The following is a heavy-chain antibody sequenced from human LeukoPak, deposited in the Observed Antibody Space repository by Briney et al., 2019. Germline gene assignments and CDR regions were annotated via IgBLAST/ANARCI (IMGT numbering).Heavy chain of an antibody. D-gene: IGHD6-6*01. J-gene: IGHJ5*02. CDR3: ARFRNGVAARLNWFDP. CDR2: IYYSGST. V-gene: IGHV4-59*01. Sequence: SETLSLTCTVSGGSISSYYWSWIRQPPGKGLEWIGYIYYSGSTNYNPSLKSRVTISVDTSKNQFSLKLSSVTAADTAVYYCARFRNGVAARLNWFDPWGQGTLVTVSS. CDR1: GGSISSYY.